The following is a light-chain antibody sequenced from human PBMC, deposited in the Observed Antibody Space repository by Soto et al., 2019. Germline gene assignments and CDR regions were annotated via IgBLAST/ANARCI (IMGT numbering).Light chain of an antibody. CDR1: QSVSSN. V-gene: IGKV3-15*01. Sequence: EIVMTQSPATLSVSPGERATLSCMASQSVSSNLAWYQQKPCQAPRLLIYGASTRATGIAARFSGSGSGTEFTLTISSLQSEDFAVYYCQQYNNWPPLTFGGGTKVEIK. J-gene: IGKJ4*01. CDR2: GAS. CDR3: QQYNNWPPLT.